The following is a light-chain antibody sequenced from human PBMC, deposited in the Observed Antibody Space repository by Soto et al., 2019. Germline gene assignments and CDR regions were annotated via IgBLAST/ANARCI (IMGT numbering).Light chain of an antibody. CDR2: GAS. V-gene: IGKV3-15*01. Sequence: EIVMTQSPATLSVSPGERATLSCSASQSVSSNLAWYQQKPGQAPRLLIYGASTRATGIPARLSGSGSGTEFTLTISSLQSEDFEVYYCQQYNYRPPMAFGQGTKVEIK. CDR1: QSVSSN. CDR3: QQYNYRPPMA. J-gene: IGKJ1*01.